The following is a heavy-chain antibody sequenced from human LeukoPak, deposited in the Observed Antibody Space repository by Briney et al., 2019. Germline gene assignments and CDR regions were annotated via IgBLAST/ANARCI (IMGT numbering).Heavy chain of an antibody. CDR1: GFTFTNYW. V-gene: IGHV5-51*01. Sequence: GESLKISCKASGFTFTNYWIGWVRQMPGKGLEWMGIIYPGDSDTRYSPSFQGQVTISADKSISTAYLQWSSLKASDTAMYYCARRWDTLEFFHYWGQGTLVTVSS. CDR2: IYPGDSDT. J-gene: IGHJ4*02. D-gene: IGHD3-10*01. CDR3: ARRWDTLEFFHY.